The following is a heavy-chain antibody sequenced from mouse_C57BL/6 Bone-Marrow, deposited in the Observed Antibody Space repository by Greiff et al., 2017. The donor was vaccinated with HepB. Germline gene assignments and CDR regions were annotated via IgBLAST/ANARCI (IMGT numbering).Heavy chain of an antibody. Sequence: QVQLLQPGAGLVMPGASVKLSCKASGYTFTSYCMHWVKQRPGQGLEWIGEIDPSDSYTNYNQKCKGKSTLTVDKSSSTDYMQLSSLTSEDSAVYYCAFYYGYDEGFDYWGQGTTLTVSS. J-gene: IGHJ2*01. CDR3: AFYYGYDEGFDY. V-gene: IGHV1-69*01. CDR2: IDPSDSYT. D-gene: IGHD2-2*01. CDR1: GYTFTSYC.